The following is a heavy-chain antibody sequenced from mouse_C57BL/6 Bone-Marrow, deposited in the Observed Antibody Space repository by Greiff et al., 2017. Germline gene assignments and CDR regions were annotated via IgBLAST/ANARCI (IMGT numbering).Heavy chain of an antibody. CDR1: GFSFNTYA. J-gene: IGHJ4*01. Sequence: EVQRVESGGGLVQPKGSLKLSCAASGFSFNTYAMTWVRQAPGKGLEWVARIRSKSNNYATSYADSVKDRFTISRDDSESMLYLQMNNLKTEDTAMYYCVRDRRMDYWGQGTSVTVSS. V-gene: IGHV10-1*01. CDR3: VRDRRMDY. CDR2: IRSKSNNYAT.